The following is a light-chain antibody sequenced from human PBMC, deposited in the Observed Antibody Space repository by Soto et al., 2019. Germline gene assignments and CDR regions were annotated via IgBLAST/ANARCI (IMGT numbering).Light chain of an antibody. CDR3: QSYDSSLSGYVI. J-gene: IGLJ2*01. CDR2: GNS. CDR1: SSNIGTPYD. Sequence: QSVLTQPPSVSGAPGQRVTISCTGSSSNIGTPYDVHWYQQLPGTAPKLLIYGNSNRPSGVPDRFSGSKSGTSASLAITGRQAEDEADYYCQSYDSSLSGYVIFGGGTKLTV. V-gene: IGLV1-40*01.